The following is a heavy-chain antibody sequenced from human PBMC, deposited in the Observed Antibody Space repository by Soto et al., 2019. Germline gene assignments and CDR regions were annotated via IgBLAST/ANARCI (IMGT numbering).Heavy chain of an antibody. CDR2: ISISGSTI. CDR1: GFTFSDYY. D-gene: IGHD1-1*01. CDR3: AKDYWKPRYFDN. J-gene: IGHJ4*02. Sequence: GGSLRLSCAASGFTFSDYYMSWIRQAPGKGLEWVSYISISGSTIYYADSVKGRFTISRDNSQNTLYLQMLSLRADDTAIYDCAKDYWKPRYFDNWRQATLVTVSS. V-gene: IGHV3-11*01.